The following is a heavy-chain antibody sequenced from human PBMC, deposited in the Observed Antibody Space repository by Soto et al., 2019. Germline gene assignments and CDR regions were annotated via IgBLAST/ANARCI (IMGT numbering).Heavy chain of an antibody. Sequence: ASVKVSCKASGYTFTSYGISWVRQAPGQGLEWMGWISAYNGNTNYAQKLQGRVTMTTDTSTSTAYMELRSLRSDDTAVYYCARGPYYDSSGYYHGEFDYCGQGTLVTASS. J-gene: IGHJ4*02. V-gene: IGHV1-18*04. D-gene: IGHD3-22*01. CDR3: ARGPYYDSSGYYHGEFDY. CDR1: GYTFTSYG. CDR2: ISAYNGNT.